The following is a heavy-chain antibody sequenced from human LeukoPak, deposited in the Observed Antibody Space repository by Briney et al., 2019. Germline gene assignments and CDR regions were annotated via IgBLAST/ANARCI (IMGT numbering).Heavy chain of an antibody. J-gene: IGHJ6*02. CDR2: INHSGST. Sequence: SETLSLTCAVYGGSFSGYYWSWIRQPPGKGLEWIGGINHSGSTNYNPSLKSRVTISVDTSKNQFSLKLSSVTAADTAVYYCARGPVSFYYYYYGMDVWGQGTTVTVSS. D-gene: IGHD1-14*01. CDR1: GGSFSGYY. V-gene: IGHV4-34*01. CDR3: ARGPVSFYYYYYGMDV.